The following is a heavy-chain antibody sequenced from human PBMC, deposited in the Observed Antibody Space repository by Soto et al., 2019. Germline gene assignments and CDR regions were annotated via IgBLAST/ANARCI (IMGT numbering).Heavy chain of an antibody. CDR1: GGTFSSYA. Sequence: QVQLVQSGAEVKKPGSSVKVSCKASGGTFSSYAISWVRQAPGQGLEWMGGIIPIFGTANYAQKFQGRVTITADESTSTAYMELSSLRPEDTAVYYCARDIPVNYYDSSGYYPTAYYYYGMDVWGQGTTVTVSS. D-gene: IGHD3-22*01. V-gene: IGHV1-69*01. J-gene: IGHJ6*02. CDR3: ARDIPVNYYDSSGYYPTAYYYYGMDV. CDR2: IIPIFGTA.